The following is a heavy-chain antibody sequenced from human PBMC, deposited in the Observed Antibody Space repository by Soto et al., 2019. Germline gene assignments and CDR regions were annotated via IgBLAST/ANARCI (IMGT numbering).Heavy chain of an antibody. CDR2: IYYSGSI. CDR1: GGSISSSSYY. Sequence: SETLSLTCSVSGGSISSSSYYCGWIRQPPGKGLEWIGSIYYSGSIYYNPSLKSRVTISVDTSKNQFSLKLSSVTAADTAVYYCAKPFNYDFWSGSLDYWGQGTLVTVSS. D-gene: IGHD3-3*01. J-gene: IGHJ4*02. CDR3: AKPFNYDFWSGSLDY. V-gene: IGHV4-39*07.